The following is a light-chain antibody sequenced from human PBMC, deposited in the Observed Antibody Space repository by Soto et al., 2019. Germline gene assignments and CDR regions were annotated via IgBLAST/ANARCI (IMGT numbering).Light chain of an antibody. CDR1: SSDVGGYNY. J-gene: IGLJ2*01. V-gene: IGLV2-14*01. Sequence: QSALTQPASVSGSPGQSITISCTGTSSDVGGYNYVSWYQHHPGKAPKLMIYEVSNRPSGVSNRFSGSQSGNTASLTISGLPAEDEADYYCCSYTSGSSPVVFGGGTKLPVL. CDR3: CSYTSGSSPVV. CDR2: EVS.